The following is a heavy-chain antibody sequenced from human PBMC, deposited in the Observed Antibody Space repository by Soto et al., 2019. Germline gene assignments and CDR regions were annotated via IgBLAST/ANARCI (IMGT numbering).Heavy chain of an antibody. CDR1: CGSIRSYY. CDR2: IYYSVIT. D-gene: IGHD3-16*01. Sequence: PSETLSLTCTVSCGSIRSYYWSWIRQPPGNGLYCIGYIYYSVITNXXPSLKSRXXISVDTSKNHXSLKLXSVTAAYTAVYYCARRYGWAFDIWCQGTMVTVS. J-gene: IGHJ3*02. CDR3: ARRYGWAFDI. V-gene: IGHV4-59*08.